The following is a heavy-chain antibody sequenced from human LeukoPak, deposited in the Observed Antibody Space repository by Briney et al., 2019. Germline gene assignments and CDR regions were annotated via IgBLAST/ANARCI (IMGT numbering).Heavy chain of an antibody. Sequence: GESLKISCKGSGYSFTSYWIGWVRQMPGKGLEWMGLIYPADSDTRYSPSFQGQVTISADKSISTAYLQWSSLKASDTAMYYCAREHSGYSGYDRRWLNDAFDIWGQGTMVTVSS. CDR1: GYSFTSYW. D-gene: IGHD5-12*01. CDR3: AREHSGYSGYDRRWLNDAFDI. J-gene: IGHJ3*02. CDR2: IYPADSDT. V-gene: IGHV5-51*01.